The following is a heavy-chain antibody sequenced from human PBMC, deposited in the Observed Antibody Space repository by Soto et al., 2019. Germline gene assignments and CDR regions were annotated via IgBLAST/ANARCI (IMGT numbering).Heavy chain of an antibody. CDR2: IHAGNGNT. V-gene: IGHV1-3*01. Sequence: ASVRVSCNASGYTFSSYAIHWVRQAPGQGLEWMGWIHAGNGNTKYSQSFQGRVTISRATSATTAYMELNSRRSEDTAMYYCARGVAFLDYWGQGTLVTVSS. CDR1: GYTFSSYA. D-gene: IGHD3-16*01. CDR3: ARGVAFLDY. J-gene: IGHJ4*02.